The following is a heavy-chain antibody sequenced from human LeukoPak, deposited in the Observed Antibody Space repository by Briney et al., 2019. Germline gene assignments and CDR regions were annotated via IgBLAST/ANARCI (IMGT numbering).Heavy chain of an antibody. D-gene: IGHD5-18*01. CDR3: ARALGGYSYGYYYYMDV. CDR2: IYSGGST. CDR1: GFTFSSYS. J-gene: IGHJ6*03. Sequence: GGSLRLSCAASGFTFSSYSMSWVRQAPGKGLEWVSVIYSGGSTYYADSVKGRFTISRDNSKNTLYLQMNSLRAEDTAVYYCARALGGYSYGYYYYMDVWGKGTTVTISS. V-gene: IGHV3-53*01.